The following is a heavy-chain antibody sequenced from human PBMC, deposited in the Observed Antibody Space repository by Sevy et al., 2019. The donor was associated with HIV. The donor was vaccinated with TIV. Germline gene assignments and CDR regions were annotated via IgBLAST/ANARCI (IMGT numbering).Heavy chain of an antibody. CDR3: ANAEYSSSYFDY. J-gene: IGHJ4*02. V-gene: IGHV3-30*18. Sequence: GGSLRLSCAASGFTFSSYGMHWVRQAPGKGLEWVAVISYDGSNKYYADSVKGRFTISRDNSKNTLYLQMNSLRAEDTAVYYCANAEYSSSYFDYWGQGTLVTVSS. CDR2: ISYDGSNK. D-gene: IGHD6-6*01. CDR1: GFTFSSYG.